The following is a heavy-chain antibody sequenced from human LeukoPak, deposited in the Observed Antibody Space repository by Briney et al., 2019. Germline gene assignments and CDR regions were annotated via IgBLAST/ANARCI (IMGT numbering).Heavy chain of an antibody. CDR1: GFTFSSYG. Sequence: GGSLRLSCAASGFTFSSYGMSWVRQAPGKGRKWFSAISGIGGSTYYAESVKGRFTISRDNSKNTMYLQMNSLRAEDTAVYYCAKDRIAVATYYFDYWGQGTLVTVSS. CDR3: AKDRIAVATYYFDY. D-gene: IGHD6-19*01. V-gene: IGHV3-23*01. J-gene: IGHJ4*02. CDR2: ISGIGGST.